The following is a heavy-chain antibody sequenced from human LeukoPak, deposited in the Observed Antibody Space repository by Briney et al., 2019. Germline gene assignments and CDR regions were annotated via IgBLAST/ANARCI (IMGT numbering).Heavy chain of an antibody. J-gene: IGHJ3*02. CDR3: ARVESSGWPDDAFDI. Sequence: ASVKVSCKASGYTFTSYYMHWVRQAPGQGLEWMGWINPNSGGTNYAQKFQGRVTMTRDTSISTAYMELSRLRSDDTAVYYCARVESSGWPDDAFDIWGQGTMVTVSS. D-gene: IGHD6-19*01. CDR1: GYTFTSYY. CDR2: INPNSGGT. V-gene: IGHV1-2*02.